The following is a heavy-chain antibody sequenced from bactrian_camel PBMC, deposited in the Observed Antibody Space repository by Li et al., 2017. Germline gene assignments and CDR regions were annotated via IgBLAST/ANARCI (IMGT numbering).Heavy chain of an antibody. CDR2: INSGGGST. CDR3: TKDGAATWPGSMDY. CDR1: GFTFSSYA. D-gene: IGHD1*01. V-gene: IGHV3S31*01. Sequence: VQLVESGGGLVQPGGSLRLSCAASGFTFSSYAMSWVRQAPGKGLEWVSSINSGGGSTYYPDSVKGRFTVSRDNAKNMVYLRLNSLQSEDMAMYYCTKDGAATWPGSMDYWGQGTQVTVS. J-gene: IGHJ4*01.